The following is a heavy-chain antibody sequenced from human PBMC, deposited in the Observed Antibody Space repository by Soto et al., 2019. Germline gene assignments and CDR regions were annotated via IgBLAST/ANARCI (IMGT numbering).Heavy chain of an antibody. D-gene: IGHD3-10*01. CDR1: GSSITSGGYY. CDR3: AGAGNLGYWYLDI. CDR2: IYYTGST. V-gene: IGHV4-31*03. Sequence: PSETLSLTCTLSGSSITSGGYYWIWIRQHPGKGLEGMGYIYYTGSTYYNPSLKSRLTISGDTSKNQFSLNLSSVTAADTAVYYCAGAGNLGYWYLDIWGRGTLV. J-gene: IGHJ2*01.